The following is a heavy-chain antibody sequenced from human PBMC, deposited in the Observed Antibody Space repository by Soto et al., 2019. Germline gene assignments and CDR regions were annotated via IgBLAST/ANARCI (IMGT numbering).Heavy chain of an antibody. CDR1: GGSISSGGYY. D-gene: IGHD2-2*01. J-gene: IGHJ5*02. CDR3: ARDYMSRSSPANWFDP. Sequence: QVQLQESGPGLVKPSQTLSLTCTVSGGSISSGGYYWSWIRQHPGKGLEWIGYIYYSGSTYYNPFLKSRVTISVETSKKQFSLKLSSVTAADTAVYYCARDYMSRSSPANWFDPWGQGTLVTVSS. CDR2: IYYSGST. V-gene: IGHV4-31*03.